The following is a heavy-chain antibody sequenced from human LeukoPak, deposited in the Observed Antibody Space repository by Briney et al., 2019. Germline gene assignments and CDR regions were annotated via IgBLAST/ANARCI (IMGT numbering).Heavy chain of an antibody. D-gene: IGHD3-22*01. CDR1: GFTFSSYA. V-gene: IGHV3-7*01. Sequence: PGGSLRLSCAASGFTFSSYAMHWVRQAPGKGLEWVANIKQDGSEKYYVDSVKGRFTISRDNAENSLYLQMKSLRGEDTAVYYCARDIYDSSGYYYFTSYFDYWGQGTLVTVSS. CDR2: IKQDGSEK. CDR3: ARDIYDSSGYYYFTSYFDY. J-gene: IGHJ4*02.